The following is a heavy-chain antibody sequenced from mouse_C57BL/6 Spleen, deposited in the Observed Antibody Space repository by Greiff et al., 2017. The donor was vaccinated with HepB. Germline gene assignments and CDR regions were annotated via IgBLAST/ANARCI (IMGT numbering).Heavy chain of an antibody. CDR3: ARYYYGSEGGYHY. J-gene: IGHJ2*01. Sequence: EVHLVESGPELVKPGASVKISCKASGYSFTGYYMNWVKQSPEKSLEWIGEINPSTGGTTYNQKFKAKATLTVDKSSSTAYMQLKSLTSEDSAVYYCARYYYGSEGGYHYWGQGTTLTVSS. D-gene: IGHD1-1*01. V-gene: IGHV1-42*01. CDR1: GYSFTGYY. CDR2: INPSTGGT.